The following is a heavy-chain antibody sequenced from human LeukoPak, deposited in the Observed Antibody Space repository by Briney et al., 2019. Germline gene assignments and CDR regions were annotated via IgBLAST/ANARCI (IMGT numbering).Heavy chain of an antibody. V-gene: IGHV3-21*01. D-gene: IGHD6-13*01. CDR1: XXTXXXQA. CDR2: ISSRSTYI. J-gene: IGHJ6*03. Sequence: PGGSXXLSCAXSXXTXXXQAXXXVRQAPGKXLEWLSSISSRSTYIYYADPVEGRFTISRDNAKNSLYLQMNSLTAEDTAVYYCARDQGSSWDENTYYYYYYYMDVWGKGTTVTVSS. CDR3: ARDQGSSWDENTYYYYYYYMDV.